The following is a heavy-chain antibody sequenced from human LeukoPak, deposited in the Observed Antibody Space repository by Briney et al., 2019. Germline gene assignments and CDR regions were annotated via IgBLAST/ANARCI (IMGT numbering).Heavy chain of an antibody. CDR3: ARDPPYSGHYFDY. Sequence: TGGSLRLSCAASGFTFSRYEMNWVSQAPGKGLEWLSYISSTGTNIYYADSVKGRFTISRDNAKNSLYLQMNSLGAEDTALYYCARDPPYSGHYFDYWGQGTLVTVAS. CDR1: GFTFSRYE. D-gene: IGHD1-26*01. CDR2: ISSTGTNI. J-gene: IGHJ4*02. V-gene: IGHV3-48*03.